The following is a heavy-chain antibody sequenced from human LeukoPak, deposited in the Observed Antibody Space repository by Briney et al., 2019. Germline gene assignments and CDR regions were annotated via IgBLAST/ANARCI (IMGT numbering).Heavy chain of an antibody. J-gene: IGHJ4*02. CDR3: STIFPYDNSVD. CDR2: IRSKTDGGTT. CDR1: GFVFSIYT. V-gene: IGHV3-15*07. Sequence: QTGGSLRLSCSASGFVFSIYTMYWVRQAPGKGLEWVGRIRSKTDGGTTDYAAPVKGRFTISRDDSKKTLYLQMNSLQTEDTAVYYCSTIFPYDNSVDWGQGTLVTVSS. D-gene: IGHD3-22*01.